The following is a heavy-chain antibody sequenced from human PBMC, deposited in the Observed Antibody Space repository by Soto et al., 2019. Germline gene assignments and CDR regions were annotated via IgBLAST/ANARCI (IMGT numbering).Heavy chain of an antibody. J-gene: IGHJ4*02. Sequence: SVKVSCKASGGTFSSYAISWVRQAPGQGLEWMGGIIPIFGTANYAQKFQGRVTITADKSTSTAYMELSSLRSEDTAVYYCAGGYYGSGSYPPDYWGQGTLVTVSS. V-gene: IGHV1-69*06. CDR2: IIPIFGTA. CDR3: AGGYYGSGSYPPDY. D-gene: IGHD3-10*01. CDR1: GGTFSSYA.